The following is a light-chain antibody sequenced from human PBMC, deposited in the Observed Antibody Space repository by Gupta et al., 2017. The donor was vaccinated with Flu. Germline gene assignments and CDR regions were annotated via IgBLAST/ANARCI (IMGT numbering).Light chain of an antibody. Sequence: PSSLSASAGDTVTITCRASQNISSWLAWYQQKPGKAANLLIYKASTLQTGVPSRFSGSGSGTDFTLTINNLQPEDFATYYCQKDYRYPLTFGGGTKVGIK. V-gene: IGKV1-5*03. CDR3: QKDYRYPLT. J-gene: IGKJ4*01. CDR1: QNISSW. CDR2: KAS.